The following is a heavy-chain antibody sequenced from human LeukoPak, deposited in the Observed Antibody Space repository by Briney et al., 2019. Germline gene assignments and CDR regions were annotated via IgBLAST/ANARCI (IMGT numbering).Heavy chain of an antibody. CDR3: ARATYY. Sequence: GGSLRLSCAASGFTFSRHSINWVRQAPGKGLEWVAFIRYDGSNKYYADSVKGRFTISRDNSKNTLYLQMNSLRAEDTAVYYCARATYYWGQGTLVTVSS. CDR2: IRYDGSNK. CDR1: GFTFSRHS. J-gene: IGHJ4*02. V-gene: IGHV3-30*02.